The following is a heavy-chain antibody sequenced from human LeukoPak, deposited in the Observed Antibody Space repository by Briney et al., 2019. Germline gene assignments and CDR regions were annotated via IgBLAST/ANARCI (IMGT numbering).Heavy chain of an antibody. D-gene: IGHD3-10*01. J-gene: IGHJ4*02. CDR3: ARVKGSYSFDY. Sequence: GGSLRLSCAASGFTFSSYWMHWVRQAPGKGLVWVSRINSDGSSTSYADSVKGRFTISRDNAKNTLYLQMNSLRAEDTAVYHCARVKGSYSFDYWGRGTQVTVSS. CDR1: GFTFSSYW. CDR2: INSDGSST. V-gene: IGHV3-74*01.